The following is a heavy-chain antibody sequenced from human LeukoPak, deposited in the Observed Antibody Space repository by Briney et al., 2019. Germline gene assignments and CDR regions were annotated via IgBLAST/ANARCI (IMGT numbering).Heavy chain of an antibody. D-gene: IGHD4-17*01. V-gene: IGHV4-59*08. CDR1: GDSLNGYY. Sequence: SETLSLTCTVSGDSLNGYYWGWIRKPPGEGLECIGYIHSSEGTAHNASLKSRLTISLDTSKNQFSLTLSSVTAADTAVYYCARHVYGEGMVVWGKGTTVTVSS. CDR3: ARHVYGEGMVV. CDR2: IHSSEGT. J-gene: IGHJ6*04.